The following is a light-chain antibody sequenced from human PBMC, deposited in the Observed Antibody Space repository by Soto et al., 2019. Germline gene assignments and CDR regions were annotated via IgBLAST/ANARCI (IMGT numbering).Light chain of an antibody. CDR1: SSNIGSNN. Sequence: QSVLTQPPSASATPGQRVTISCSGSSSNIGSNNVEWYQHLPGTAPKLLIYSNNQRPSGVPDRFSGSKSGTSASLAISGLQSEDEADYYCASWDDSLNGLVIGGGTKLTVL. CDR2: SNN. CDR3: ASWDDSLNGLV. V-gene: IGLV1-44*01. J-gene: IGLJ3*02.